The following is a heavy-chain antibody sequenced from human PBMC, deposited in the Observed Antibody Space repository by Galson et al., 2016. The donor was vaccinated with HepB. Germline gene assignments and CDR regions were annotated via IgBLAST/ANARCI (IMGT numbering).Heavy chain of an antibody. Sequence: SLRLSCAASGFTFSRFSMNWVRQAPGKGLEWISYISSTRSMINYADSVKGRFTISRDNAKNSLYLQMNSLRDEDTAVYYCARDRDYDSSVYYSNDALDIWGQGTMVTVSS. V-gene: IGHV3-48*02. CDR3: ARDRDYDSSVYYSNDALDI. CDR2: ISSTRSMI. D-gene: IGHD3-22*01. CDR1: GFTFSRFS. J-gene: IGHJ3*02.